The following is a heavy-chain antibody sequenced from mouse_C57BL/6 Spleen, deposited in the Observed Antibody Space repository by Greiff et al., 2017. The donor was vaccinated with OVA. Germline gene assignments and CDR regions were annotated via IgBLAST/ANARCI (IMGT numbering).Heavy chain of an antibody. J-gene: IGHJ1*03. D-gene: IGHD2-4*01. V-gene: IGHV5-9-1*02. CDR1: GFTFSSYA. Sequence: EVQRVESGEGLVKPGGSLKLSCAASGFTFSSYAMSWVRQTPEKRLEWVAYISSGGDYIYYADTVKGRFTISRDNARNTLYLQMSSLKSEDTAMYYCTRERDYDKIDWYFDVWGTGTTVTVSS. CDR3: TRERDYDKIDWYFDV. CDR2: ISSGGDYI.